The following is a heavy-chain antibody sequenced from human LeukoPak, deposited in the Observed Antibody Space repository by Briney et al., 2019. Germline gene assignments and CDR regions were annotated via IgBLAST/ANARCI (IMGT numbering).Heavy chain of an antibody. V-gene: IGHV3-20*03. D-gene: IGHD3-22*01. CDR2: INWNGGST. J-gene: IGHJ4*02. CDR3: ARVLEYYYDSSGYYFDY. Sequence: SWVRQAPGKGLEWVSGINWNGGSTGYADSVKGRFTISRDNAKNSLYLQMNSLRAEDTALYYCARVLEYYYDSSGYYFDYWGQGTLVTVSS.